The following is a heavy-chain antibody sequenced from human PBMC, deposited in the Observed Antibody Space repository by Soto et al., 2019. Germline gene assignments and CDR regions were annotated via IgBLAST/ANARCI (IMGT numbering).Heavy chain of an antibody. D-gene: IGHD3-3*01. V-gene: IGHV1-69*12. CDR2: IIPIFGTA. CDR3: ASRITIFGVVPTEYYYYYGMDV. Sequence: QVQLVQSGAEVKKPGSSVKVSCKASGGTFSSYAISWVRQAPGQGLEWMGGIIPIFGTANYAQKFQGRVTTTADESTSTAYMELRSLRPDDTAVYYCASRITIFGVVPTEYYYYYGMDVWGQGTTVTVSS. J-gene: IGHJ6*02. CDR1: GGTFSSYA.